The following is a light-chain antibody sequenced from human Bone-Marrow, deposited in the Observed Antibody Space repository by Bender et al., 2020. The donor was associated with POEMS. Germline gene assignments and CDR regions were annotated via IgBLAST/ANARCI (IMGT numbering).Light chain of an antibody. CDR2: EGT. CDR3: SSYSGSVL. V-gene: IGLV2-11*01. Sequence: QSALTQPRSVSGSPGQSVTISCTGTSTDVGGYDYVSWYQQHPGKAPKLIISEGTKRPSGVSDRFSGSQSGNTASLTISGLQADDEADYYCSSYSGSVLFGGGTKLTVL. CDR1: STDVGGYDY. J-gene: IGLJ2*01.